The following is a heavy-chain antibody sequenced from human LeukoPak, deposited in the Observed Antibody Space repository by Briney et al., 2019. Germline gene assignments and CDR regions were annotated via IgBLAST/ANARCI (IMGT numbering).Heavy chain of an antibody. J-gene: IGHJ4*02. CDR3: ARAHYDFNFDY. CDR2: ISSSSSYI. V-gene: IGHV3-21*01. Sequence: GGSLRLSCAASGFTFSSYSMNWVRQAPGKGLEWVSSISSSSSYIYYADSVKGRFTISRDNAKNSLYLQTNSLRAEDTAVYYCARAHYDFNFDYWGQGTLVTVSS. CDR1: GFTFSSYS. D-gene: IGHD3-3*01.